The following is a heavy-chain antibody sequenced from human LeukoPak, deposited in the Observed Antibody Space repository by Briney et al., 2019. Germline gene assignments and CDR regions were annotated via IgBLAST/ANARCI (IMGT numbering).Heavy chain of an antibody. CDR3: ATMAYYDSSGYYPVPFDN. V-gene: IGHV3-21*01. Sequence: PGGSLRLSCAASGFTFSSYTMNWVRQAPGKGLEWVSSISRGSSYIYYADSVKGRFTISRDDAQNSLYLQMNSLRAEDTAVYYCATMAYYDSSGYYPVPFDNWGQGTLVTVSS. CDR2: ISRGSSYI. J-gene: IGHJ4*02. CDR1: GFTFSSYT. D-gene: IGHD3-22*01.